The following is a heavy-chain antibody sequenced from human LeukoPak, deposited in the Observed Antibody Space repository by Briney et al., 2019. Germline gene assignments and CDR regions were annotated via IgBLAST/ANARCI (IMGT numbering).Heavy chain of an antibody. CDR3: ARVPTTVTAGPLDY. J-gene: IGHJ4*02. V-gene: IGHV4-34*01. CDR2: INHSGST. Sequence: PSETLSLTCAVYGGSFSGYYWSWIRQPPGKGLEWIGEINHSGSTNYNPSLKSRVTISEDTSKNQFSLKLSSVTAADTAVYYCARVPTTVTAGPLDYWGQGTLVTVSS. D-gene: IGHD4-17*01. CDR1: GGSFSGYY.